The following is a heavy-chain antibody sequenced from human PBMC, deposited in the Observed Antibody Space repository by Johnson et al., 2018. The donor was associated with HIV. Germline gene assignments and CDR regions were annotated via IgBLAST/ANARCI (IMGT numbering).Heavy chain of an antibody. J-gene: IGHJ3*02. CDR2: ISYDGSNK. V-gene: IGHV3-30*04. CDR3: ARGYYYDSSGYPEAFDI. CDR1: GFTFSSYA. Sequence: QVQLVESGGGVVQPGRSLRLSCAASGFTFSSYAMHWVRQAPGKGLEWVAVISYDGSNKYYADSVKGRFTISRDNSKNMLYLQMNSLRAGDTAVYYCARGYYYDSSGYPEAFDIWGQGTMVTVSS. D-gene: IGHD3-22*01.